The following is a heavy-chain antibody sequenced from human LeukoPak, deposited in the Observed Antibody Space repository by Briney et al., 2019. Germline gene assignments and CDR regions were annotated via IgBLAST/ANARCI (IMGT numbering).Heavy chain of an antibody. CDR1: GGSISSYY. J-gene: IGHJ6*03. CDR2: IYYSGST. CDR3: ASSGNYYYMDV. V-gene: IGHV4-59*12. D-gene: IGHD6-13*01. Sequence: SETLSLTCTVSGGSISSYYWSWIRQPPGKGLEWIGYIYYSGSTNYNPSLKSRVTISVDTSKNQFSLKLSSVTAADTAVYYCASSGNYYYMDVWGKGTTVTVSS.